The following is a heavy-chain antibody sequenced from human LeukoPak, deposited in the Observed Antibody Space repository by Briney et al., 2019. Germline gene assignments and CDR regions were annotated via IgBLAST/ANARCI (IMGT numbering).Heavy chain of an antibody. D-gene: IGHD3-3*01. CDR3: ASTYYDFWSGYGYYYGMDV. J-gene: IGHJ6*02. V-gene: IGHV4-34*01. Sequence: SETLSLTCAVYGGSFSGYYWSWIRQPPGKGLEWLGEINHSGSTNYNPSLKSRVTISVDTSKNQFSLKLSSVTAADTAVYYCASTYYDFWSGYGYYYGMDVWGQGTTVTVSS. CDR2: INHSGST. CDR1: GGSFSGYY.